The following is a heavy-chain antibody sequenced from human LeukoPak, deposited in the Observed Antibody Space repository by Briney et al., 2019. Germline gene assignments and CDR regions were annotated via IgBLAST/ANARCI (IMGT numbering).Heavy chain of an antibody. CDR1: GFTVSSNY. J-gene: IGHJ4*02. Sequence: GGFLRLSCAASGFTVSSNYMSWVRQAPGKGLEWVSVIYSGGSTYYADSVKGRFTISRDNSKNTLYLQMNSLRAEDTAVYYCARVGSGWYWVDYWGQGTLVTVSS. CDR3: ARVGSGWYWVDY. D-gene: IGHD6-19*01. CDR2: IYSGGST. V-gene: IGHV3-53*01.